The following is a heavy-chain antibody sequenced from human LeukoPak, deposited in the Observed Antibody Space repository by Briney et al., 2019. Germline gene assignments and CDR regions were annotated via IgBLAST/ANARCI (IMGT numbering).Heavy chain of an antibody. J-gene: IGHJ4*02. CDR1: GFTFSSYG. D-gene: IGHD6-25*01. Sequence: GGSLRLSCAASGFTFSSYGMHWVRQAPGKGLEWVAVISYDGSNKYYADSVKGRFTISRDNSKNTLYLQMNSLRAEDTAVYYCAPSTRRSAPFDYWGQGTLVTVSS. CDR2: ISYDGSNK. CDR3: APSTRRSAPFDY. V-gene: IGHV3-30*03.